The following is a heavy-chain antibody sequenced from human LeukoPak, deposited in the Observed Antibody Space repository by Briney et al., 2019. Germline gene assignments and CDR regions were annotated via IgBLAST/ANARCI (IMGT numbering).Heavy chain of an antibody. J-gene: IGHJ6*03. CDR2: IRYDGSNK. V-gene: IGHV3-30*02. Sequence: PGGSLRLSCAASGFTFSSYDMHWVRQAPGKGLEWVAFIRYDGSNKYYADSVKGRFTISRDNSKNTLYLQMNSLRAEDTAVYYCAKDGGGSYYSYYYYMDVWGKGTTVTVSS. CDR3: AKDGGGSYYSYYYYMDV. CDR1: GFTFSSYD. D-gene: IGHD1-26*01.